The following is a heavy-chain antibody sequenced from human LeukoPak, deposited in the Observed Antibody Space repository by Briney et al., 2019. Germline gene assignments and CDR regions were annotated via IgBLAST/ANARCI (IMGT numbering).Heavy chain of an antibody. CDR2: IYTSGST. D-gene: IGHD6-13*01. J-gene: IGHJ4*02. CDR3: ARAPVAGSSWYTYYFDY. V-gene: IGHV4-4*07. Sequence: SETLSLTCTASGGSISSYYWSWIRQPAGKGLEWIGRIYTSGSTNYNPSLKSRVTMSVDTSKNQFSLKLSSVTAADTAVYYCARAPVAGSSWYTYYFDYWGQGTLVTVSS. CDR1: GGSISSYY.